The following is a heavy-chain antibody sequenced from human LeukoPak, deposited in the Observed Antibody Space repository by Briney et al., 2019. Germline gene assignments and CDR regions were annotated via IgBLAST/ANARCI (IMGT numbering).Heavy chain of an antibody. V-gene: IGHV4-4*09. J-gene: IGHJ4*02. Sequence: PSEALSLTCTVSGGSISSYYWSWIRQPPGKGLEWIGYIYTSGSTNYNPSLKSRVTISVDTSKNQFSLKLSSVTAADTAVYYCARRNASSSYYFDYWGQGTLVTVSS. CDR3: ARRNASSSYYFDY. CDR2: IYTSGST. CDR1: GGSISSYY. D-gene: IGHD6-6*01.